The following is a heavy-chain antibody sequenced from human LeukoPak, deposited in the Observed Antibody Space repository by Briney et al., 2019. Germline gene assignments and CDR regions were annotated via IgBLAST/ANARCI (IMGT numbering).Heavy chain of an antibody. CDR3: AGAGNYDSSRDH. D-gene: IGHD3-22*01. CDR2: INHSGRP. V-gene: IGHV4-34*01. J-gene: IGHJ4*01. Sequence: SETLSLTCAVSGGSFNAFYWSWIRQPPGQGLEWIGEINHSGRPMYNPSLKGRLIMSVDTSRKQISLKLNSVTAADTAIYYCAGAGNYDSSRDHWGQGTPVTVSS. CDR1: GGSFNAFY.